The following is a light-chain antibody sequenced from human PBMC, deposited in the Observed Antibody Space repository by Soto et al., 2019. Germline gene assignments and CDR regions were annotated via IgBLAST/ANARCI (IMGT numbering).Light chain of an antibody. Sequence: QSVLPQPASVSWSPGQSITISCTVTSSDVGGYNYVSWYQQHPGKAPKLMIYEVSNRPSGVSNRFSGSKSGNTASLTISGLQAEDEADYYCSSYTSSSTLVFGTGTKVTVL. CDR1: SSDVGGYNY. V-gene: IGLV2-14*01. J-gene: IGLJ1*01. CDR2: EVS. CDR3: SSYTSSSTLV.